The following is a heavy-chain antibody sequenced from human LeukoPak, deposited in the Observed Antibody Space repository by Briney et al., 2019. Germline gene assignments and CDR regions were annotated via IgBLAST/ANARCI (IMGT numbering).Heavy chain of an antibody. Sequence: GGSLRLSCVASGFTFSNYGIHWVRQAPGKGLEWVASISWDGRNKRYADSVTGRFTISRDYSQNTLYLQMNSLRGEDTAIYYCARSVVTPSSWFDPWGQGTLVTVSS. CDR2: ISWDGRNK. CDR3: ARSVVTPSSWFDP. J-gene: IGHJ5*02. V-gene: IGHV3-30*03. CDR1: GFTFSNYG. D-gene: IGHD4-23*01.